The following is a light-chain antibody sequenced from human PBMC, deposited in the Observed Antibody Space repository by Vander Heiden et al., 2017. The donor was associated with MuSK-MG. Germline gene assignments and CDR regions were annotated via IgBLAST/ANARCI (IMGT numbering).Light chain of an antibody. V-gene: IGKV2-28*01. CDR2: LGS. Sequence: DIVMTQSPLSLPVTPGEPASISCRSSQSLLHSNGYNYLDWYLQKPGQSPQLLIYLGSNRASGVPDRFSGSGSGTDFILKISRVEAEDVGVYYCRQALQTPQTFGQGTKVXIK. CDR3: RQALQTPQT. J-gene: IGKJ1*01. CDR1: QSLLHSNGYNY.